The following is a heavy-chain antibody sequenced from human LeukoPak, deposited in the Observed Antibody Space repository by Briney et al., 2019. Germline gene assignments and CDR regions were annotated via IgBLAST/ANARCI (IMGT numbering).Heavy chain of an antibody. CDR3: AKGGSSYSEMDY. J-gene: IGHJ4*02. V-gene: IGHV3-23*01. CDR2: LSASGSLT. D-gene: IGHD3-22*01. Sequence: GGSLRLSCAASGFTFSSYAMSWVRQAPGKGLEWVSGLSASGSLTYYADSVKGRFTISRDNSKNTLYLQMNSLRADDTAVYYCAKGGSSYSEMDYWGQGTLVTVSS. CDR1: GFTFSSYA.